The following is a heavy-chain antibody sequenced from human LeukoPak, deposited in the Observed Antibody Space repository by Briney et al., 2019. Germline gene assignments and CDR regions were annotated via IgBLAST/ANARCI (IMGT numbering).Heavy chain of an antibody. D-gene: IGHD3-22*01. CDR2: ISYDGSNK. V-gene: IGHV3-30-3*01. Sequence: GGSLRLSCAASGFTFSSYAMHWVRQAPGKGLEWVAVISYDGSNKNYADSVKGRFTISRDNSKNTLYLQMNSLRAEDTAVYYCARDYYDSSGYPDYWGQGTLVTVSS. CDR1: GFTFSSYA. J-gene: IGHJ4*02. CDR3: ARDYYDSSGYPDY.